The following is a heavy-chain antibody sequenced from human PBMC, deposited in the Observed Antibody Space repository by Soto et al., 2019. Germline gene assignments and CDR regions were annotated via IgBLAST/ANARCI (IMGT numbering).Heavy chain of an antibody. CDR2: IIPIFGTA. D-gene: IGHD2-8*01. CDR1: GGTFSIYA. V-gene: IGHV1-69*13. CDR3: NGRGYDYYGMDV. J-gene: IGHJ6*02. Sequence: SVKVSCKASGGTFSIYAISWVRQAPGQGLEWMGGIIPIFGTANYAQKFQGRVTITADESTSTAYMELSSLRSEDTAVYYCNGRGYDYYGMDVWGQGTTVTVSS.